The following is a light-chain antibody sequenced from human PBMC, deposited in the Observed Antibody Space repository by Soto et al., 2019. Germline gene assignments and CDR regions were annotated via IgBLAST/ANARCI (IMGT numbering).Light chain of an antibody. Sequence: IQMTQSPSSLSVSLGERVTITCRASQNIRNNLAWYQQKPGKAPKLLIYAASTRHTGVPSRFSGSGSGTDFTLTISSLQPEDFATYYCQQDNNYPFTFGGGTKVEIK. J-gene: IGKJ4*01. CDR1: QNIRNN. V-gene: IGKV1-6*01. CDR3: QQDNNYPFT. CDR2: AAS.